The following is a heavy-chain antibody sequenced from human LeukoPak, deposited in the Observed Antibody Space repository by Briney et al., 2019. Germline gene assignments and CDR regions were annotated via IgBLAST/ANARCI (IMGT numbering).Heavy chain of an antibody. CDR3: ARGGYYGSSPFDY. J-gene: IGHJ4*02. Sequence: SETLSLTCAVYGGSFSGYYWSWIRQPPGKGLEWIGGINHSGSTNYNPSLKSRVTISVDTSKNQFSLKLSSVTAADTAVYYCARGGYYGSSPFDYWGQGTLVTVSS. D-gene: IGHD3-3*01. CDR2: INHSGST. CDR1: GGSFSGYY. V-gene: IGHV4-34*01.